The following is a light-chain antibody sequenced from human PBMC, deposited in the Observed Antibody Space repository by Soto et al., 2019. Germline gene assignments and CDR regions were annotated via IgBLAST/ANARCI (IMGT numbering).Light chain of an antibody. CDR1: QSVSSNY. CDR3: LRYSSSQWT. Sequence: EIVLTRSPATLSSFPGDRVTLSCRASQSVSSNYLAWYQQKPGQAPRLLIFGASSRATGIPDRFSGSGSGTDFTLTITRLEPEDFAVYFCLRYSSSQWTFGQGTKVDIK. CDR2: GAS. J-gene: IGKJ1*01. V-gene: IGKV3-20*01.